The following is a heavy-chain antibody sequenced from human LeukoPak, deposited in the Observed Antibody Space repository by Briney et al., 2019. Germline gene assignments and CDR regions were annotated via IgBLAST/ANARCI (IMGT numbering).Heavy chain of an antibody. CDR1: GFTFSSYA. CDR3: TTDLGITMIRGVIVY. J-gene: IGHJ4*02. D-gene: IGHD3-10*01. CDR2: IKSKGDDETT. Sequence: GGSLRLSCAASGFTFSSYAMNWVRQAPGKGLEWVGRIKSKGDDETTDYGAPVKGRFTMSRDDSRATLYLQMNSLKAEDTAVYYCTTDLGITMIRGVIVYWGQGALVTVSS. V-gene: IGHV3-15*01.